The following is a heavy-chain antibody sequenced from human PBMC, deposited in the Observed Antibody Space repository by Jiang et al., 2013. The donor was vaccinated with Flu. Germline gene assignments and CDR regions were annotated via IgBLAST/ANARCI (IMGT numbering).Heavy chain of an antibody. CDR2: INTNTGNP. D-gene: IGHD3-3*01. CDR3: ARDESPSRITIFGVVIMGGMDV. J-gene: IGHJ6*02. CDR1: GYTFTSYA. Sequence: QSGSELKKPGASVKVSCKASGYTFTSYAMNWVRQAPGQGLEWMGWINTNTGNPTYAQGFTGRFVFSLDTSVSTAYLQISSLKAEDTAVYYCARDESPSRITIFGVVIMGGMDVWGQGTTVTVSS. V-gene: IGHV7-4-1*02.